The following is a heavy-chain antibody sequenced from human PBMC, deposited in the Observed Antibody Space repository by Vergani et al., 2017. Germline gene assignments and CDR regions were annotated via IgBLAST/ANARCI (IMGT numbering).Heavy chain of an antibody. CDR2: INPNSDGT. J-gene: IGHJ1*01. CDR3: ARVMGERGRSSSWYPAEYFQH. D-gene: IGHD6-13*01. CDR1: GYTFTGYY. Sequence: QVQVVQSGAEVKKSGASVKVSCKASGYTFTGYYMHWVRQAPGQGLEWMGWINPNSDGTNYAQKFQGRVTITRDTSISTAYMELSRLRADDTAVYYCARVMGERGRSSSWYPAEYFQHWGQGTLVTVSS. V-gene: IGHV1-2*02.